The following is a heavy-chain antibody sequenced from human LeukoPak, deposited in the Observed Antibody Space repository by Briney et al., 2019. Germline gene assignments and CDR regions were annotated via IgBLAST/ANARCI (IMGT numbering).Heavy chain of an antibody. J-gene: IGHJ4*02. CDR3: ARYYYDSSGYYYPVDY. Sequence: SETLSLTCTVSGGSISSTSSYWGWIRQPPGKGLEWIGSIYYSGTTYYNPSLKSRVTISVETSKNQFSLRRSSVTAADTAVYYCARYYYDSSGYYYPVDYWGQGTLVTVSS. V-gene: IGHV4-39*01. D-gene: IGHD3-22*01. CDR1: GGSISSTSSY. CDR2: IYYSGTT.